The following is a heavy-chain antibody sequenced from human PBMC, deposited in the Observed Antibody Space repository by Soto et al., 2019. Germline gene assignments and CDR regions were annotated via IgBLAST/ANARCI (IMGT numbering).Heavy chain of an antibody. V-gene: IGHV3-74*01. Sequence: GSLRLSCAASGFTCGYYCMHWVRQAPGKGLVWVSRVNSDGSSTGYADSVKGRFTISRDNAKNTLYLQMNSLRAEDTAVYYCARFGTYYDSSGFLYWGQGALVTVSS. J-gene: IGHJ4*02. CDR2: VNSDGSST. D-gene: IGHD3-22*01. CDR1: GFTCGYYC. CDR3: ARFGTYYDSSGFLY.